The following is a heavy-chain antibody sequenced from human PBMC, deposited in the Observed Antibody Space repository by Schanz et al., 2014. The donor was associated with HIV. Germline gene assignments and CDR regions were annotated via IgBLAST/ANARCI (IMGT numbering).Heavy chain of an antibody. Sequence: DVQLVESGGGLVKPGGSLRLSCAASAFTFSTYSMDWVRQAPGKGLEWISSISSRSSYIYYADSVKGRFTISRDNAKNSLFLQMSSLRAEDTAVYYCAREEAGGGLQIWGQGTLVTVSS. J-gene: IGHJ4*02. CDR2: ISSRSSYI. CDR1: AFTFSTYS. V-gene: IGHV3-21*01. D-gene: IGHD3-16*01. CDR3: AREEAGGGLQI.